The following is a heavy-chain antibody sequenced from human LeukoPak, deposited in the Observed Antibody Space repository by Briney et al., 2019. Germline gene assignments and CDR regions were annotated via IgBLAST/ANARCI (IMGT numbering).Heavy chain of an antibody. J-gene: IGHJ4*02. D-gene: IGHD3-3*01. CDR2: ISGSGCST. CDR1: GFTFSSYA. Sequence: PGGSLRLSCAASGFTFSSYAMSWVRQAPGKGLEWVSAISGSGCSTYYADSVKGRFTISRDNSKNTLYLQMNSLRAEDTAVYYCANSYDFWSGYYPKADYWGQGTLVTVSS. V-gene: IGHV3-23*01. CDR3: ANSYDFWSGYYPKADY.